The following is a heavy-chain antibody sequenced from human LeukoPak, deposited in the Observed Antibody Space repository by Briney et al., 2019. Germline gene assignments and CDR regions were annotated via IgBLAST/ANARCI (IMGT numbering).Heavy chain of an antibody. CDR1: RFTFTIYG. CDR2: ISSSSSTI. J-gene: IGHJ4*02. V-gene: IGHV3-48*01. CDR3: AMSYDYVWGSYRVDY. D-gene: IGHD3-16*02. Sequence: GGSLRLSCAASRFTFTIYGMSWVRQAPGKGLEWVSYISSSSSTIYYADSVKGRFTISRDNAKNSLYLQMNSLRAEDTAVYYCAMSYDYVWGSYRVDYWGQGTLVTVSS.